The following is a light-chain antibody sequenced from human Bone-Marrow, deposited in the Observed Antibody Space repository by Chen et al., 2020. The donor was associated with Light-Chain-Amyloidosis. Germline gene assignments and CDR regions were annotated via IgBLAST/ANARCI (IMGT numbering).Light chain of an antibody. V-gene: IGKV1-13*02. Sequence: AIQLSQSPSSLSASVGDRVTITCRESQGISNDLVWYQQKQGKSPRLLMSDAYTLESGVPARFSGSGSGTDFTLTIRNMQPEDFTNCFCQQSSSYPITFGQGTRLDIK. CDR3: QQSSSYPIT. J-gene: IGKJ5*01. CDR2: DAY. CDR1: QGISND.